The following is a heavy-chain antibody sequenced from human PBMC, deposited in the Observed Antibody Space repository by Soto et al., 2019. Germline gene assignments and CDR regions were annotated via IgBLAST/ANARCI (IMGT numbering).Heavy chain of an antibody. CDR1: GFTFSNYG. J-gene: IGHJ4*02. V-gene: IGHV3-30*18. D-gene: IGHD3-3*01. CDR3: AKHSGYYSLDY. CDR2: ISYDGSNT. Sequence: QVQLVESGGGVVQPGRSLRLSCVASGFTFSNYGMHWVRQAPGKGLEWVAVISYDGSNTYYADSVKGRFTISRDNTKNTLYLQMNSLRADDTAVYYCAKHSGYYSLDYWGQGTQVTVSS.